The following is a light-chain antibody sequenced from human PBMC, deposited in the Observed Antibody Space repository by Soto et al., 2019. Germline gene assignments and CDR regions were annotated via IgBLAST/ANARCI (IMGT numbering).Light chain of an antibody. CDR3: CSYSRSSTSYV. CDR2: EVI. J-gene: IGLJ1*01. Sequence: QSALTQPASVSGSPGQSITISCTGTNSDVGSYDLVSWYQQHPGKAPKLMIYEVIKRPSGISDRFSGSKSGNTASLTISGLLAEDDADYYCCSYSRSSTSYVFGTGTKLTVL. V-gene: IGLV2-23*02. CDR1: NSDVGSYDL.